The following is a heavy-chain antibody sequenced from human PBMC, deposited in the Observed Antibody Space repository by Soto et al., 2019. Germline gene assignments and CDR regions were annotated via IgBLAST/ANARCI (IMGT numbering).Heavy chain of an antibody. Sequence: ASVKVSCKASGYTLTHYGIGWVGQAPGQGLEWMGWISPYNDDTKSAQKFQGRVTMTTDTSTTTVYMELRSLRSDDTAVYYCAREYCSGGSCYGVDYWGQGTLVTVSS. CDR2: ISPYNDDT. CDR3: AREYCSGGSCYGVDY. D-gene: IGHD2-15*01. V-gene: IGHV1-18*01. J-gene: IGHJ4*02. CDR1: GYTLTHYG.